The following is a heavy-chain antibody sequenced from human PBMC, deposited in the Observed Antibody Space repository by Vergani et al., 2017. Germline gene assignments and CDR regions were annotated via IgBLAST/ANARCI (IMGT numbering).Heavy chain of an antibody. CDR3: ARDGLAYCGGDCYSNYYYYYYMDV. CDR2: ISYDGSNK. Sequence: QVQLVESGGGVVQPGRSLRLSCAASGFTFSSYAMHWLRQAPGKGLEWVAVISYDGSNKYYADSVKGRFTISRDNSKNTLYLQMNSLGAEDTAVYYCARDGLAYCGGDCYSNYYYYYYMDVWGKGTTVTVSS. D-gene: IGHD2-21*01. V-gene: IGHV3-30*04. CDR1: GFTFSSYA. J-gene: IGHJ6*03.